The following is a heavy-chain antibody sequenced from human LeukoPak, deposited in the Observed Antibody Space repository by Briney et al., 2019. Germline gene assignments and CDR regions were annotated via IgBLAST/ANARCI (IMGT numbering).Heavy chain of an antibody. CDR3: ARTRYQQLDYFFYYMDV. CDR2: ISAYNGDT. V-gene: IGHV1-18*01. J-gene: IGHJ6*03. Sequence: AASVKVSCKASGGTFSSYAISWVRQAPGQGLEWMGWISAYNGDTKYAQKFQGRVTLTTDTSTSTVYMELRSLRSDDTAVYFCARTRYQQLDYFFYYMDVWGAGTTVTVSS. D-gene: IGHD1-1*01. CDR1: GGTFSSYA.